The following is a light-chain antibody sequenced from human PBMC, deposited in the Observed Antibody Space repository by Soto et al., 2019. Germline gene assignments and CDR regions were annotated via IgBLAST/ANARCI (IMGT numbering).Light chain of an antibody. CDR2: EGS. CDR3: CSYAGSSTFYV. Sequence: QSALTQPASVSGSPGQSITISCTGTSSYVGNYNLVSWYQHHPGKAPKLMIYEGSKRPSGVSNRFSGSKSGNTASLTISGLQAEDESDFYCCSYAGSSTFYVFGTGTKLTVL. J-gene: IGLJ1*01. V-gene: IGLV2-23*03. CDR1: SSYVGNYNL.